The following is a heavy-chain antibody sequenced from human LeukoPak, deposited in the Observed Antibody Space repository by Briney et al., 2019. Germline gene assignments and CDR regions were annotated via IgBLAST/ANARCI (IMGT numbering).Heavy chain of an antibody. CDR3: ARDSDGDQVRTTQLDY. CDR2: TYYRSKWYN. V-gene: IGHV6-1*01. CDR1: GDSVSSNSAA. Sequence: SQTLSLTCAISGDSVSSNSAAWNWIRQSPSRGLEWLGRTYYRSKWYNDYAVSVKSRITINPDTSKNQFSLQLNSVTPEDTAVYYCARDSDGDQVRTTQLDYWGQGTLVTVSS. J-gene: IGHJ4*02. D-gene: IGHD4-17*01.